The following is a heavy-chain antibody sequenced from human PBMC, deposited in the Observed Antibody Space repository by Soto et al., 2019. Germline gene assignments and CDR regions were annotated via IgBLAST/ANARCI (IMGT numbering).Heavy chain of an antibody. CDR2: INAGNGNT. V-gene: IGHV1-3*01. J-gene: IGHJ6*02. CDR3: ARVTNNYYGSGSYYRKETYYYYCYAMDV. D-gene: IGHD3-10*01. Sequence: ASVKVSCKASGYTFTSYAMHWVRQAPGQRLEWMGWINAGNGNTKYSQKFQGRVTITSDTSASTAYLELSSLRSEDTAVYYCARVTNNYYGSGSYYRKETYYYYCYAMDVWGQGTTV. CDR1: GYTFTSYA.